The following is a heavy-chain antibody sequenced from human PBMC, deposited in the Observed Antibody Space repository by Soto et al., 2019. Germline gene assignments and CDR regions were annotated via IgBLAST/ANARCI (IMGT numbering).Heavy chain of an antibody. CDR2: IYYSGST. V-gene: IGHV4-31*03. CDR3: ARVARRYYDSSGQIDY. J-gene: IGHJ4*02. CDR1: GGSISSGGYY. D-gene: IGHD3-22*01. Sequence: QVQLQESGPGLVKPSQTLSLTCTVSGGSISSGGYYWSWIRQHPGKGLEWIAYIYYSGSTYYNPSLKSRVPISVDTSKNQFSLKLSSVTAADTAVYYCARVARRYYDSSGQIDYWGQGTLVTVSS.